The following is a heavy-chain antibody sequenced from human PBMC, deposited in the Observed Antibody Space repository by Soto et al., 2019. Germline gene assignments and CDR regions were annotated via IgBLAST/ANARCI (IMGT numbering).Heavy chain of an antibody. D-gene: IGHD3-3*01. J-gene: IGHJ4*02. CDR1: GGTFSSHA. CDR3: ARDRGITIFGVATGVFDY. CDR2: ITPTFGTA. V-gene: IGHV1-69*06. Sequence: QVQLVQSGAEVKSPGSSVKVSCKASGGTFSSHAISWVRQAPGQGLEWMGGITPTFGTANYAQKFQGRVTIIADKFTATAYMELSSLTSEDTAVYYCARDRGITIFGVATGVFDYWGQGTLVTVSS.